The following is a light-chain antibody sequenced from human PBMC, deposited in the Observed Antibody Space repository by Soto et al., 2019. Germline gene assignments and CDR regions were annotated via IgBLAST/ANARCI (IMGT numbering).Light chain of an antibody. J-gene: IGKJ1*01. Sequence: VMTQAPATLSVSPGERVTLSCRASQTINNNVAWYQLKDGQVPRLLIYGASTRATDIPARFSGSGSGTEFNLTISSMQSEDFAEYHCQQYNNWPQTFGQGTKV. CDR1: QTINNN. V-gene: IGKV3-15*01. CDR3: QQYNNWPQT. CDR2: GAS.